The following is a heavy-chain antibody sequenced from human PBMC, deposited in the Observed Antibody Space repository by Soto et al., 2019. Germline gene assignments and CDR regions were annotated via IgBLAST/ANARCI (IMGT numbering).Heavy chain of an antibody. Sequence: EVQLLESGGGLVQPGGSLRLSCAASGFTFSSYAMSWVSQAPGKGLEWVSAISGSGGSTYYADSVKGRFTISRDNSKNTLYLQMNSLRAEDTAVYYCAKDRNGDLDFDYWGQGTLVTVSS. J-gene: IGHJ4*02. V-gene: IGHV3-23*01. D-gene: IGHD4-17*01. CDR3: AKDRNGDLDFDY. CDR2: ISGSGGST. CDR1: GFTFSSYA.